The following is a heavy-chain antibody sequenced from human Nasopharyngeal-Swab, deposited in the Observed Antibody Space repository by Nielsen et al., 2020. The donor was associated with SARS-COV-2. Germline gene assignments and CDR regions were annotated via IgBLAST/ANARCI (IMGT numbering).Heavy chain of an antibody. J-gene: IGHJ3*02. V-gene: IGHV3-64*04. D-gene: IGHD5-18*01. Sequence: VRQAPGKGLEYVSAISSNGGGTYYADSVKGRFTISRDNSKNTLYLQMNSLRAEDTAVYYCARDLTPMVIIYAFDMWGQGTMVTVSS. CDR3: ARDLTPMVIIYAFDM. CDR2: ISSNGGGT.